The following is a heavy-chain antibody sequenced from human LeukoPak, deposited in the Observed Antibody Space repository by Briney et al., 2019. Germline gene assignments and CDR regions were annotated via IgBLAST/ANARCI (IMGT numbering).Heavy chain of an antibody. V-gene: IGHV4-39*06. J-gene: IGHJ4*02. D-gene: IGHD1-1*01. CDR2: HYHTGRI. CDR1: GGSISGTSYC. Sequence: KPSETLSLTCSVSGGSISGTSYCWGWIRQPPGKGPEWIGSHYHTGRIYHNPSLNSRVTISVGTSKNQFPLKLSSVTDADTAVYYCARDGSDNWGLFDNWGRGTLVTVSS. CDR3: ARDGSDNWGLFDN.